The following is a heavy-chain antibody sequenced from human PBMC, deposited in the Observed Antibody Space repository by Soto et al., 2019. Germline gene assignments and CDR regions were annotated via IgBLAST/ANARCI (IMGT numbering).Heavy chain of an antibody. V-gene: IGHV1-8*01. D-gene: IGHD3-22*01. CDR3: AREKSSGYYYDY. J-gene: IGHJ4*02. CDR2: MNPNSGNT. Sequence: QVQLVQSGAEVKKPVASVKVSCKASGYTFTSYDINWVRQATGQGLEWMGWMNPNSGNTAYAQKFQGRVTMTRNTSRSTAYMELSSLRSEDTAVYYCAREKSSGYYYDYWGQGTLVTVSS. CDR1: GYTFTSYD.